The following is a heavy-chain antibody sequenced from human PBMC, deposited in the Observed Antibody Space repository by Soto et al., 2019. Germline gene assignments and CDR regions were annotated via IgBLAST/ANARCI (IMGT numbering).Heavy chain of an antibody. J-gene: IGHJ6*02. CDR2: IGTAGDT. Sequence: EVQLVESGGGLVQPGGSLRLSCAASGFTFSSYDMHWVRQATGKGLEWVSAIGTAGDTYYPGSVKGRFTISRENAKNSLXXQMNSLRAGDTGVYYCARGWGAGSYYTPPVYGMDVWGQGTTVTVSS. V-gene: IGHV3-13*04. CDR1: GFTFSSYD. D-gene: IGHD3-10*01. CDR3: ARGWGAGSYYTPPVYGMDV.